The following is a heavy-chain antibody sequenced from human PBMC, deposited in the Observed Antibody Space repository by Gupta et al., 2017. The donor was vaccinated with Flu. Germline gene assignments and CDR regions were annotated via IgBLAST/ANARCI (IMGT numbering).Heavy chain of an antibody. CDR3: ARGASGGATIDDYFDY. CDR2: INWNGGST. J-gene: IGHJ4*02. D-gene: IGHD1-26*01. CDR1: GFPFHDYG. V-gene: IGHV3-20*01. Sequence: EVQLVESGGGAVRPGGSLRLPCAASGFPFHDYGLRWVRHPPGKGLEGVSGINWNGGSTGDADSVKGRFTISRDNAKNSLYLQMNSLRAEDTALYHCARGASGGATIDDYFDYWGQGTLVTVSS.